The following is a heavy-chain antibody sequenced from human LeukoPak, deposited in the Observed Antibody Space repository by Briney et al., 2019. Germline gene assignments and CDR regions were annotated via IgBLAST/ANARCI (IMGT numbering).Heavy chain of an antibody. Sequence: GGSLRLSCAASGFTFSNNGMTWVRQAPGKGMECDAGSVKGRFTVSRDNSKNILYLQMNSLRPEDTAIYYCAKTQGFFDHWGQGSLVTASS. CDR1: GFTFSNNG. J-gene: IGHJ4*02. CDR3: AKTQGFFDH. V-gene: IGHV3-23*01.